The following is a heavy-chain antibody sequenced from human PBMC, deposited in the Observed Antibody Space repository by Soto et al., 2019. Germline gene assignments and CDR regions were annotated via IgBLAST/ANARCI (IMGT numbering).Heavy chain of an antibody. V-gene: IGHV4-59*01. CDR2: IYYSGST. Sequence: QVQLQESGPRLVKPSETLSLTCIVSGGSISNYYWSWIRQPPGKGLEWIGYIYYSGSTNYNPSLLRRLRXSXDXXNNHFSLQPSSVTAADPAVYSCARPVLPATAPFDYWGQGTLVTVSS. CDR1: GGSISNYY. D-gene: IGHD2-2*01. J-gene: IGHJ4*02. CDR3: ARPVLPATAPFDY.